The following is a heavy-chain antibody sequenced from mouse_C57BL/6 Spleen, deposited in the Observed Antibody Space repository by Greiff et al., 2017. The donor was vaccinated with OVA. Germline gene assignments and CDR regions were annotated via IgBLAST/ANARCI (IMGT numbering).Heavy chain of an antibody. V-gene: IGHV1-63*01. CDR2: IYPGGGYT. CDR1: GYTFTNYW. J-gene: IGHJ4*01. Sequence: QVQLQQSGAELVRPGPSVKMSCKASGYTFTNYWIGWAKQRPGHGLEWIGDIYPGGGYTNYNEKFKGKATLTADKSSSTAYMQFSSLTSEDSAIYYCAREGSSGYDAMDYWGQGTSVTVSS. D-gene: IGHD3-2*02. CDR3: AREGSSGYDAMDY.